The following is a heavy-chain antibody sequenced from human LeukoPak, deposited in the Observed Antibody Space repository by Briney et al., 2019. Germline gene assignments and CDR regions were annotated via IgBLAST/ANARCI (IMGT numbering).Heavy chain of an antibody. J-gene: IGHJ4*02. CDR2: INPNSGGT. CDR1: GYTFTGYY. D-gene: IGHD3-22*01. V-gene: IGHV1-2*06. Sequence: ASVKVSCKASGYTFTGYYMHWVRQAPGQGLEWMGRINPNSGGTNYAQKFQGRVTMTRDTSISTAYMELSRLRSDDTAVYHCARQPDTYYYDSSGSLSGYWGQGTLVTVSS. CDR3: ARQPDTYYYDSSGSLSGY.